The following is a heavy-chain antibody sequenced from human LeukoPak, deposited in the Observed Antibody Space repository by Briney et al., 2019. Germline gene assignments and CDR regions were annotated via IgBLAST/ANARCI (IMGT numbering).Heavy chain of an antibody. V-gene: IGHV3-53*01. J-gene: IGHJ4*02. Sequence: GGSLRLSCAASGFTVSSNYMSWVRQAPGKGLEWVSLIYSGGSTYYADSVKGRFTISRDNAKNSLYLQMNSLRAEDTAVYYCARVGRVAASDYWGQGTLVTVSS. D-gene: IGHD6-13*01. CDR1: GFTVSSNY. CDR2: IYSGGST. CDR3: ARVGRVAASDY.